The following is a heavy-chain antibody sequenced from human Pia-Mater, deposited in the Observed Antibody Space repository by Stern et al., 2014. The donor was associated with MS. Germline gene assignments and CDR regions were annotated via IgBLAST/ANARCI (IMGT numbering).Heavy chain of an antibody. V-gene: IGHV3-73*01. CDR1: GFTFSASV. Sequence: EVQLVESGGGLVQPGGSLKVSCAASGFTFSASVIHWVRQAPGKGLERVGRIRNKGKNYATAYAVSVKGRFTISRDDSKNTAYLHMSSLKVEDTAVYYCAPSSAIWGRGTMVTVSS. CDR3: APSSAI. CDR2: IRNKGKNYAT. J-gene: IGHJ3*02.